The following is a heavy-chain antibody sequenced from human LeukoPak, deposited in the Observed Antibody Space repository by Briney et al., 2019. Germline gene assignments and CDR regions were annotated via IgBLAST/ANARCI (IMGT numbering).Heavy chain of an antibody. CDR1: GFTFSSYE. CDR2: ISSSGSTI. D-gene: IGHD6-13*01. Sequence: GGSLRLSCAASGFTFSSYEMNWVRQAPGKGLEWVSYISSSGSTIYYADSVKGRFTISRDNAKNSLYLQMNSLRAEDTAVYYCARDSLGRAATGIAMDYWGRGTLVTVSS. J-gene: IGHJ4*02. V-gene: IGHV3-48*03. CDR3: ARDSLGRAATGIAMDY.